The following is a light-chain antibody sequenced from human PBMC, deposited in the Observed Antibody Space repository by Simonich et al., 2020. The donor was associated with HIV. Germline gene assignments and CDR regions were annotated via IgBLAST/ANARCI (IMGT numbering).Light chain of an antibody. V-gene: IGLV2-23*01. J-gene: IGLJ2*01. CDR2: EGS. Sequence: QSALTQPASVSGSPGQSTTISCTGTSSGVGDNNLVSWYQQTPGKAPKLMIYEGSKRPSGVSNRFSGSKSGNTASLTISGLQAEDEADYYCCSYAGSSTLVFGGGTKLTVL. CDR1: SSGVGDNNL. CDR3: CSYAGSSTLV.